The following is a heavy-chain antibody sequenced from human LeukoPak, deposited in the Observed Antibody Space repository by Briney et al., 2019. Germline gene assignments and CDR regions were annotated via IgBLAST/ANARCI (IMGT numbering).Heavy chain of an antibody. CDR1: GYTFTGYY. D-gene: IGHD2-2*02. CDR3: ARGRMGYCCSTSCYNWFDP. CDR2: INPNSGGT. Sequence: ASVKVSCKASGYTFTGYYMHWVRQAPGQGLEWMGWINPNSGGTNYAQKFQGRVTMTRDTSISTAYMELSRLRSDDTAVYYCARGRMGYCCSTSCYNWFDPWGQGTLVTVSS. J-gene: IGHJ5*02. V-gene: IGHV1-2*02.